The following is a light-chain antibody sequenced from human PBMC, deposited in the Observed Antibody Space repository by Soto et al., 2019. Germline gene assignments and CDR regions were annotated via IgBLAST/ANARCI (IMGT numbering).Light chain of an antibody. CDR2: DVS. J-gene: IGKJ2*01. CDR1: QSVSRTY. CDR3: QQYGTSPYT. V-gene: IGKV3-20*01. Sequence: EIVLTQSPGTLSLSPGERATLFCRASQSVSRTYLAWYQQKPGQAPGLLIYDVSSRATGIPDRFSGSGSVTDFALTISRLEPEEFAVYYCQQYGTSPYTFGQGTKLEIK.